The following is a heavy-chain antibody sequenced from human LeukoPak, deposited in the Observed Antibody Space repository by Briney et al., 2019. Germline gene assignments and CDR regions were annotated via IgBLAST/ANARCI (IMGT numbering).Heavy chain of an antibody. Sequence: PSETLSLTCTVSGGSLSSYFWSWIRQPPGKGLEWIAYIYYSGSTTYNPSLKSRVTISVDTSKNQFSLKLSSVTAADTAVYYCARQPSSWFTSFDSWGQGTLVTVSS. CDR3: ARQPSSWFTSFDS. J-gene: IGHJ4*02. V-gene: IGHV4-59*01. D-gene: IGHD6-13*01. CDR1: GGSLSSYF. CDR2: IYYSGST.